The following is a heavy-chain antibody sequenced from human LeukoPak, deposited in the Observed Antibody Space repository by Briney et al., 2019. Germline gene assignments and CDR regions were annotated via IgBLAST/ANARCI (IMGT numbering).Heavy chain of an antibody. D-gene: IGHD1-1*01. Sequence: GESLKISCKGSGYSFTTYWIAWVRQMPGKGLECMGIIYPADSDTSYSPSFQGQVTISADKSITTAYLQWSSLKASDTAIYYCARRDWNGQYYFDFWGQGTLVTVSS. CDR1: GYSFTTYW. J-gene: IGHJ4*02. CDR3: ARRDWNGQYYFDF. CDR2: IYPADSDT. V-gene: IGHV5-51*01.